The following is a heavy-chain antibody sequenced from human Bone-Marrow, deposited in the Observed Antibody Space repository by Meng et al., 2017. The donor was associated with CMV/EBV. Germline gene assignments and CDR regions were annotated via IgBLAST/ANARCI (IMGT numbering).Heavy chain of an antibody. CDR1: GFTFSSYA. D-gene: IGHD2-2*01. Sequence: GESLKISCAASGFTFSSYAMHWVRQAPGKGLEWVAFIRYDGSNKYYADSVKGRFTISRDNSKNTLYLQMNSLRAEDTAVYYCAKGARRGYCSSTSCLPFGYWGQGTLVTFSS. CDR2: IRYDGSNK. J-gene: IGHJ4*02. V-gene: IGHV3-30*02. CDR3: AKGARRGYCSSTSCLPFGY.